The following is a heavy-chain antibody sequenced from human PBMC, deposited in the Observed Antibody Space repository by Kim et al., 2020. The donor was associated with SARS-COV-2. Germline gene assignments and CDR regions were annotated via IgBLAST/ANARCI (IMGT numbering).Heavy chain of an antibody. CDR1: GFPLSNYW. J-gene: IGHJ6*02. CDR2: INQDGSKK. Sequence: GGSLRLSCAVSGFPLSNYWMSWVRQAPGKGLEWVANINQDGSKKDYGDSVGGRFTISRNDARKSLYLQMNSLRVEDTAVYYCVRDPRDYDYGMDVWGLGTTVTVSS. CDR3: VRDPRDYDYGMDV. V-gene: IGHV3-7*05. D-gene: IGHD3-16*01.